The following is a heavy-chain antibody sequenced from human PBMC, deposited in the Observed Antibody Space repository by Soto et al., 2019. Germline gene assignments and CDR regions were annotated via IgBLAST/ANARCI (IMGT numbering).Heavy chain of an antibody. Sequence: QVQLQESGPGLVKPSETLSLTCTVSGVSFSTYYWSWIRQAPGKGLEWIGYIYYSGSSNYNPSLKRRVTMSVDTSKKQLSLKLSSVTAADTAVYYCARDQGGPFDYWGQGTLVTVSS. CDR1: GVSFSTYY. CDR3: ARDQGGPFDY. J-gene: IGHJ4*02. V-gene: IGHV4-59*01. CDR2: IYYSGSS. D-gene: IGHD2-15*01.